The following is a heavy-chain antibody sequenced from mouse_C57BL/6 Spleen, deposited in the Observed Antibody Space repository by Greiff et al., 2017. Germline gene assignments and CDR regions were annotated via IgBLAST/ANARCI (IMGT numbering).Heavy chain of an antibody. Sequence: VQLQQSGAELVRPGASVTLSCKASGYTVTDYEMHWVKQTPVHGLEWIGAIDPETGGTAYNQKFKGKAILTADKSSSTAYMELRSLTSEDSAVYYCSNLYYYAMDYWGQGTSGTVSS. CDR2: IDPETGGT. CDR3: SNLYYYAMDY. D-gene: IGHD2-1*01. CDR1: GYTVTDYE. V-gene: IGHV1-15*01. J-gene: IGHJ4*01.